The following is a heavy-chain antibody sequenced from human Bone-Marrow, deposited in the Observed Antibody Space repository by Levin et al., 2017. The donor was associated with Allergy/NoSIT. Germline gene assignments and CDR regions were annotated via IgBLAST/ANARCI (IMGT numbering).Heavy chain of an antibody. CDR3: TRRAPGSIAADGVDAFDI. J-gene: IGHJ3*02. Sequence: GESLKISCAASGFTFSGSAMHWVRQASGKGLEWVGRIRSKANDYATAYAASVKGRFTISRDDSKNTAYLQMNSLKTEDTAVYYCTRRAPGSIAADGVDAFDIWGQGTMVTVSS. D-gene: IGHD6-13*01. CDR2: IRSKANDYAT. CDR1: GFTFSGSA. V-gene: IGHV3-73*01.